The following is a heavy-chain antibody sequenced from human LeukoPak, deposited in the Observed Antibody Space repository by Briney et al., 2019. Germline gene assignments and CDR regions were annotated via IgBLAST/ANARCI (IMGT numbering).Heavy chain of an antibody. V-gene: IGHV3-23*01. CDR1: GFTLSSYA. CDR2: VDGGGGGT. D-gene: IGHD1-26*01. J-gene: IGHJ4*02. CDR3: ARVQWELSAAFDY. Sequence: GGSLRLSCAASGFTLSSYAMTWVRQAPGRGLEWVSSVDGGGGGTYYADSVKGRFTISRDNSKNTLYLQMNSLRAEDTAVYYCARVQWELSAAFDYWGQGTLVTVSS.